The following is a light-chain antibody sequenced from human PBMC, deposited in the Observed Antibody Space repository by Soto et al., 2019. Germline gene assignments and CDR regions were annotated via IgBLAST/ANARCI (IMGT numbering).Light chain of an antibody. Sequence: QSVLTQPASVSGSPGQSITISCTGTSTDIGRYDYVSWYQLHPGKAPKLMVFEVNYRPSGVSYRFSGSKSGNTASLTISGLQAEDEADYFCSSYSISTAYLFGTGTKDTVL. CDR3: SSYSISTAYL. V-gene: IGLV2-14*01. J-gene: IGLJ1*01. CDR1: STDIGRYDY. CDR2: EVN.